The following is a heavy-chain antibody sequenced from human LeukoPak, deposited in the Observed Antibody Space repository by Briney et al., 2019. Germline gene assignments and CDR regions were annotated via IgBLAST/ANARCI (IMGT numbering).Heavy chain of an antibody. CDR2: ISDRGSTT. J-gene: IGHJ5*02. V-gene: IGHV3-23*01. CDR1: GFTFGDYA. Sequence: GGSLRLSCTASGFTFGDYALSWVRQAPGKGLEWVSGISDRGSTTYYADSVKGRFTISRDNSKNTLYLQMNSLRAEDTAVYYCAKEGFALGLFDPWGQGTLVTVSS. CDR3: AKEGFALGLFDP. D-gene: IGHD2-21*01.